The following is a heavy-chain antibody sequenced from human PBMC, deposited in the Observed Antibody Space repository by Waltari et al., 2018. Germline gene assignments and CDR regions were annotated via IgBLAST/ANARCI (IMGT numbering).Heavy chain of an antibody. D-gene: IGHD7-27*01. Sequence: EVQLVESGGGLEQVGGSLKLSCVASGFTGSTNYMSWVGQAPGKGVDWGSVIYSGGNTYSADSVKGRFTISRDKSKNTLYPQMNSLRAEDTAVYYCARGPGEFLPIDFWGQGTLVTVSS. V-gene: IGHV3-53*01. CDR3: ARGPGEFLPIDF. J-gene: IGHJ4*02. CDR1: GFTGSTNY. CDR2: IYSGGNT.